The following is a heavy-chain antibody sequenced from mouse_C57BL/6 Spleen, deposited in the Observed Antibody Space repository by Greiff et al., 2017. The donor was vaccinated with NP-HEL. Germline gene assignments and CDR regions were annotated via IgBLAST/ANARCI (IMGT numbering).Heavy chain of an antibody. V-gene: IGHV14-4*01. CDR3: TTDGPYAMDY. Sequence: EVHLVESGAELVRPGASVKLSCTASGFNIKDDYMHWVKQRPEQGLEWIGWIDPENGDTEYASKFQGKATITADTSSNTAYLQLSSLTSEDTAVYYCTTDGPYAMDYWGQGTSVTVSS. CDR2: IDPENGDT. D-gene: IGHD2-3*01. CDR1: GFNIKDDY. J-gene: IGHJ4*01.